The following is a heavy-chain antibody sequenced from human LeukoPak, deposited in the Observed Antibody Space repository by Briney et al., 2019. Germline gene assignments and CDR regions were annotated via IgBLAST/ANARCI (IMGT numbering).Heavy chain of an antibody. CDR1: GGSFSGYY. J-gene: IGHJ4*02. D-gene: IGHD3-22*01. Sequence: SETLSLTCAVYGGSFSGYYWSWIRQPPGKGLEWIGEINHSGSTNYNPSLKSRVTISVDTSKNQFSLKLSSVTAADTAVYYCARRPVGYYYDSQPGAMRYYFDYWGQGTLVTVSS. V-gene: IGHV4-34*01. CDR3: ARRPVGYYYDSQPGAMRYYFDY. CDR2: INHSGST.